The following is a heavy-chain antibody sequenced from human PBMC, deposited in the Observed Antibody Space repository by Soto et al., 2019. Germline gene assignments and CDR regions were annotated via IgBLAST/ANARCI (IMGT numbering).Heavy chain of an antibody. Sequence: QVQLVPSGTEVKKPGASVKVSCKASGYTFTSYAISWVRQAPGQGLEWMGWINPYNGNTNYAQKLQGRVTMTTDTSTSTAYMELRSLRSDDTAVYYCARDTAIALPDAWGQGTLVTVSS. J-gene: IGHJ4*02. V-gene: IGHV1-18*01. CDR3: ARDTAIALPDA. D-gene: IGHD5-18*01. CDR1: GYTFTSYA. CDR2: INPYNGNT.